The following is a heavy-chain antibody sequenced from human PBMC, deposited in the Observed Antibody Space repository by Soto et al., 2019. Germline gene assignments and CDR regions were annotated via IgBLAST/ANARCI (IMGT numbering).Heavy chain of an antibody. CDR2: IWYDGSIK. D-gene: IGHD6-19*01. CDR1: GFTFSSYG. Sequence: GGSLRLSCVASGFTFSSYGLHWVRQAPGKGLEWLAVIWYDGSIKYYADSVKGRFTISRDDSKNTLYLQMDSLRVEDAAIYYCPRAFSPGVAGRLFDFWGLGTPVTVSS. V-gene: IGHV3-33*08. J-gene: IGHJ4*02. CDR3: PRAFSPGVAGRLFDF.